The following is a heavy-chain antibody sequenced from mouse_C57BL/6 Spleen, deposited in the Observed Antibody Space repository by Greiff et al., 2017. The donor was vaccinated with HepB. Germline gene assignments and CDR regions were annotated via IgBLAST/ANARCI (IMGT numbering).Heavy chain of an antibody. Sequence: VQLKQSGPELVKPGASVKMSCKASGYTFTDYNMHWVKQSHGKSLEWIGYINPNNGGTSYNQKFKGKATLTVNKSSSTAYMELRSLTSEDSAVYYCAEGYYYGSSPWFAYWGQGTLVTVSA. V-gene: IGHV1-22*01. D-gene: IGHD1-1*01. CDR2: INPNNGGT. J-gene: IGHJ3*01. CDR3: AEGYYYGSSPWFAY. CDR1: GYTFTDYN.